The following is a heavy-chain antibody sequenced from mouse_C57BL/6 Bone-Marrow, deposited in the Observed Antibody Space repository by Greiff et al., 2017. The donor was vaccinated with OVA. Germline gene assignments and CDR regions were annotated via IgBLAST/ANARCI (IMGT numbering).Heavy chain of an antibody. CDR2: ISSGGSYT. D-gene: IGHD1-1*01. V-gene: IGHV5-6*01. CDR1: GFTFSSYG. Sequence: VQLKESGGDLVKPGGSLKLSCAASGFTFSSYGMSWVRQTPDKRLEWVATISSGGSYTYYPDSVKGRFTISRDNAKNTLYLQMSSLKSEDTAMYYCANPYYYGSSYGFAYWGQGTLVTVSA. CDR3: ANPYYYGSSYGFAY. J-gene: IGHJ3*01.